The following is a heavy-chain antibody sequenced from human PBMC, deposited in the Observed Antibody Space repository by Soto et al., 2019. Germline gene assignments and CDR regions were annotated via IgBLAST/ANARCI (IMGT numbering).Heavy chain of an antibody. CDR2: IIPIFGTA. Sequence: QVQLVQSGAEVKKPGSSVKVSCKASGGTFSSYAISWVRQAPGQGLEWMGGIIPIFGTANYAQKFQGRVTITADESTSSDYMGLSSLRSEDTAVYYCAGPKGVGPSVGLDYWGQGTLVTVSS. J-gene: IGHJ4*02. D-gene: IGHD1-26*01. V-gene: IGHV1-69*12. CDR3: AGPKGVGPSVGLDY. CDR1: GGTFSSYA.